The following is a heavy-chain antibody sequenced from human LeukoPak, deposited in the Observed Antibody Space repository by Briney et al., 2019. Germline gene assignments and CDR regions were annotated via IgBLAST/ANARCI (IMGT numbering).Heavy chain of an antibody. Sequence: SQTLSLTCTVSGGSISSGSYYWSWIRQPPGKGLEWIGYIYYSGSTNYNPSLKSRVTISVDTSKNQFSLKLSSVTAADAAVYYCARDQGGDGYNFGYWGQGTLVTVSS. V-gene: IGHV4-61*01. J-gene: IGHJ4*02. CDR1: GGSISSGSYY. D-gene: IGHD5-24*01. CDR2: IYYSGST. CDR3: ARDQGGDGYNFGY.